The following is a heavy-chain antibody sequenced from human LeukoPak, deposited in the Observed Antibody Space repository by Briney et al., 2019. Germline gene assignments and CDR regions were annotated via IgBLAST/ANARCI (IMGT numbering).Heavy chain of an antibody. CDR2: ISAYNGNT. Sequence: ASVKVSCKASGYTFTSYGISWVRQAPGQGLEWMGWISAYNGNTNYAQKLQGRVTMTTDTSTSTAYMELRSLRSDDTAVYYCARDRDYCSSTSCYADNWFDPWAREPWSPSPQ. D-gene: IGHD2-2*01. J-gene: IGHJ5*02. V-gene: IGHV1-18*01. CDR3: ARDRDYCSSTSCYADNWFDP. CDR1: GYTFTSYG.